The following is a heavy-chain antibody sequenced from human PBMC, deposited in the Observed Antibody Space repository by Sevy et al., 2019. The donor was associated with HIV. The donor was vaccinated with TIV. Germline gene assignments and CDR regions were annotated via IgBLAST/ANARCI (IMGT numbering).Heavy chain of an antibody. CDR3: ARESYYYDSSGYSYYYYYYMDV. V-gene: IGHV1-69*06. CDR1: GGTFSSYV. J-gene: IGHJ6*03. Sequence: ASVKVSCKASGGTFSSYVISWVRQAPGKGLEWMGWIIPIFGTANYAQKFQGRVTITADKSTSTAYMELSSLRSEDTAVYYCARESYYYDSSGYSYYYYYYMDVWGKGTTVTVSS. CDR2: IIPIFGTA. D-gene: IGHD3-22*01.